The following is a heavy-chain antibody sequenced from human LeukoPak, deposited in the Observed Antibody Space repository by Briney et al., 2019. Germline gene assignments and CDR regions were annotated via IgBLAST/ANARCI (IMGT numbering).Heavy chain of an antibody. CDR2: IYYSGST. J-gene: IGHJ4*02. D-gene: IGHD1-20*01. Sequence: SETLSLTCTVSGGSISSSSYYWGWIRQPPGKGLEWIGSIYYSGSTYYNPSLKSRVTISVDTSKNQFSLKLSSVTAADTAVYYCARANNWNVERSFDYWGQGTLVTVSS. CDR3: ARANNWNVERSFDY. V-gene: IGHV4-39*07. CDR1: GGSISSSSYY.